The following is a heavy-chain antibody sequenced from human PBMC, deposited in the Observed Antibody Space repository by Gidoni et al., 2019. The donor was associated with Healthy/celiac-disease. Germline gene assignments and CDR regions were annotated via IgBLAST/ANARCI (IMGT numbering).Heavy chain of an antibody. J-gene: IGHJ6*02. D-gene: IGHD3-10*01. CDR1: GFTFSSFS. CDR3: ARVDLVPDYYYYGMDV. V-gene: IGHV3-48*02. CDR2: ISSSSSTI. Sequence: EVQLVESGGGLVQPGGSLILSGAASGFTFSSFSMKWVRQAPGKGLEWVSYISSSSSTIYYADSVKGRFTISRDNAKNSLYLQMNSLRDEDTAVYYCARVDLVPDYYYYGMDVWGQGTTVTVSS.